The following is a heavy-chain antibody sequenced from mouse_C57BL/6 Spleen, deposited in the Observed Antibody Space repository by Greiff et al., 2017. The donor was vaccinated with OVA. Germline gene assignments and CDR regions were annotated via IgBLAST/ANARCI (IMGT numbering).Heavy chain of an antibody. D-gene: IGHD4-1*01. J-gene: IGHJ2*01. CDR2: IYPGDGDT. V-gene: IGHV1-82*01. CDR1: GYAFSSSW. CDR3: VTGARDFDY. Sequence: QVQLQQSGPELVKPGASVKISCKASGYAFSSSWMNWVKQRPGKGLEWIGRIYPGDGDTNYNGKFKGKATLTADKSSSTAYMQLSSLTSEDSAVYFCVTGARDFDYWGQGTTLTVSS.